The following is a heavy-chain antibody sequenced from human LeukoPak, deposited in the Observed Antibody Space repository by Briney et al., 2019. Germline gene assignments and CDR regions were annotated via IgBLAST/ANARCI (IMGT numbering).Heavy chain of an antibody. D-gene: IGHD3-16*01. Sequence: SETLSLTCTVSGGSISSSSYYWGWIRQPPGKGLEWIGSIYYSGSTYYNPSLKSRVTISVDTSKNQFSLKLSSVTAADTAVYYCARVHSAGDYVRVEWFENWGQGTLVTVSS. CDR3: ARVHSAGDYVRVEWFEN. J-gene: IGHJ5*02. CDR1: GGSISSSSYY. CDR2: IYYSGST. V-gene: IGHV4-39*07.